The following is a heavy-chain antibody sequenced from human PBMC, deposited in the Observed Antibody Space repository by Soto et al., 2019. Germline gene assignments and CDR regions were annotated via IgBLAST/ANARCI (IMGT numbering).Heavy chain of an antibody. CDR3: AKGPPPYDFWSGYFDY. CDR2: IKSKTDGGTT. CDR1: GFTFVNAW. Sequence: PGGSMRLSCAAAGFTFVNAWMSWVRKAPGKGLEWVGRIKSKTDGGTTDYAAPVTGRFTISRDDSKNTLSLQMNSLKTEDTAVYYCAKGPPPYDFWSGYFDYWGQGTLVTVSS. D-gene: IGHD3-3*01. V-gene: IGHV3-15*01. J-gene: IGHJ4*02.